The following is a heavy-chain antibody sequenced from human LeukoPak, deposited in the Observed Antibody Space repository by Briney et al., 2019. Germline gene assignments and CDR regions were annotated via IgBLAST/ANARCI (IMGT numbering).Heavy chain of an antibody. CDR1: GGSISSGGYS. CDR3: ASLNYYYYGMDV. CDR2: IYHSGST. J-gene: IGHJ6*02. V-gene: IGHV4-30-2*01. Sequence: PSQTLSLTCAVSGGSISSGGYSWSWIRQPPGKGLEWIGYIYHSGSTYYNPSLKSRATISVDRSKNQFSLKLSSVTAADTAVYYCASLNYYYYGMDVWGQGTTVTVSS.